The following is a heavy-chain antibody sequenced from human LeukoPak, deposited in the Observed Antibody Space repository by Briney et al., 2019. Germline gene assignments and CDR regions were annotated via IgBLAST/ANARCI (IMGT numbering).Heavy chain of an antibody. CDR2: ISGSGGST. D-gene: IGHD3-22*01. CDR3: AKASDSSGYEGYYYYYMDV. V-gene: IGHV3-23*01. CDR1: GFTFSSYG. Sequence: PGGTLRLSCAASGFTFSSYGMSWVRQAPGKGLEWVSAISGSGGSTYYADSVKGRFTISRDNSKNTLYLQMNSLRAEDTAVYYCAKASDSSGYEGYYYYYMDVWGKGTTVTISS. J-gene: IGHJ6*03.